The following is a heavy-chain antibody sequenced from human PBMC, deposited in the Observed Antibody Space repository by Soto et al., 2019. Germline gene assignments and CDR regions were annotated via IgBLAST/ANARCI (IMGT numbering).Heavy chain of an antibody. CDR1: GGSISSSTYY. V-gene: IGHV4-39*01. J-gene: IGHJ4*02. D-gene: IGHD2-15*01. Sequence: QLQLQESGPGLVKPSETLSLTCTVSGGSISSSTYYWGWIRQPPGKGLEWIGSFYYSGSTSYYNPPLKSRVTISVDTSKNQFSLKLTSVTAADTAVYYCARHFGWFASFDYWGQGTLVTVSS. CDR2: FYYSGSTS. CDR3: ARHFGWFASFDY.